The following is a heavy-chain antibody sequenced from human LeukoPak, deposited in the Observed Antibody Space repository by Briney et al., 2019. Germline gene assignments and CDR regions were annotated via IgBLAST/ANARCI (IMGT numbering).Heavy chain of an antibody. CDR3: ARERGDYGDYYAFDI. Sequence: GGSLRLSCAAPGFTFSSYWMSWVRQAPGKGLEWVANIKQDGSEKYYVDSVKGRFTISRDNAKNSLYLQMNSLRAEDTAVYYCARERGDYGDYYAFDIWGQGTMVTVSS. CDR2: IKQDGSEK. CDR1: GFTFSSYW. D-gene: IGHD4-17*01. J-gene: IGHJ3*02. V-gene: IGHV3-7*01.